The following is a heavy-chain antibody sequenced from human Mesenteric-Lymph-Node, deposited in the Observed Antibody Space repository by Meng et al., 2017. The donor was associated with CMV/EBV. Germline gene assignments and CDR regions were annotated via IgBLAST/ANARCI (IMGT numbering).Heavy chain of an antibody. Sequence: GGSLRLSCAASGFTFDTYSMNWVRQAPGKGLEWASSLSSSSSYIYYADSVKGRFTISRDNAKSSLYLQLDSLSPEDTAVYYCARGHDFDYWGQGTLVTVSS. V-gene: IGHV3-21*01. CDR2: LSSSSSYI. CDR3: ARGHDFDY. J-gene: IGHJ4*02. CDR1: GFTFDTYS.